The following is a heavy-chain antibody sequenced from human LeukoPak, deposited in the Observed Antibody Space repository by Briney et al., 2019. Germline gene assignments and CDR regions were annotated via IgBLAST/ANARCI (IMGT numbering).Heavy chain of an antibody. D-gene: IGHD2-8*01. CDR2: MNPNSGNA. CDR1: GYTFTSYD. V-gene: IGHV1-8*01. J-gene: IGHJ3*01. Sequence: ASVKVSCKASGYTFTSYDINWVRQASGQGLEWMGWMNPNSGNAGFARKVQGRVTMTRNSSINTAYMELTNLTSDDTAVYYCARAINRVNGAYDLWGQGTMISVSS. CDR3: ARAINRVNGAYDL.